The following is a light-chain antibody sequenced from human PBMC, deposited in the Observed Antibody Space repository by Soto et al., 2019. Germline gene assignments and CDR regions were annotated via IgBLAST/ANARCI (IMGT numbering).Light chain of an antibody. Sequence: DIVMTQSPDSLAVSLGERATINCKYSQSVLYNSNNKNYLAWYQQKPGQPPKLLIYWASTRESGVPDRFSGSGSGTEFTLTISSLQAEDVAVYYCQQYYNTPLTFGQGTRLDIK. CDR2: WAS. CDR1: QSVLYNSNNKNY. J-gene: IGKJ5*01. V-gene: IGKV4-1*01. CDR3: QQYYNTPLT.